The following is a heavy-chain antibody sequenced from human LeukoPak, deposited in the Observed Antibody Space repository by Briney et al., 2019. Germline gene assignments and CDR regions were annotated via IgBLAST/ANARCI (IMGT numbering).Heavy chain of an antibody. D-gene: IGHD1-26*01. V-gene: IGHV3-33*01. CDR1: GFTFISYG. J-gene: IGHJ4*02. CDR2: AYDDRDNK. Sequence: GGSLRLSCAASGFTFISYGMHWVRQSPGKGLEWVAVAYDDRDNKYHADSVKGLFTVSKDNSKKTLYLQMSSLRAEDTAIYYCATGGLYFYSDWGQGILVTVSS. CDR3: ATGGLYFYSD.